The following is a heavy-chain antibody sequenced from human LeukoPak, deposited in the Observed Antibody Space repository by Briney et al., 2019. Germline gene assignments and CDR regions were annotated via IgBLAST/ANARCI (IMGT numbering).Heavy chain of an antibody. V-gene: IGHV3-23*01. CDR3: AKRGVVIRVILVGFHKEAYYFDS. CDR2: ISGSCGRT. CDR1: GITLSNYG. D-gene: IGHD3-22*01. J-gene: IGHJ4*02. Sequence: GGSLRLSCAVSGITLSNYGMSWVRQAPGKGLELVAGISGSCGRTNYADAVKGRFTISRDNAKNTLFLQMNSLRVEDTAVYFCAKRGVVIRVILVGFHKEAYYFDSWGQGALVTVSS.